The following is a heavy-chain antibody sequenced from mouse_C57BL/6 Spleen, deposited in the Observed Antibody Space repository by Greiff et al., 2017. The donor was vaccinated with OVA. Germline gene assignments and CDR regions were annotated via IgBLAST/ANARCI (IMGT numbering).Heavy chain of an antibody. CDR1: GYSITSGYY. J-gene: IGHJ2*01. CDR2: ISYDGSN. CDR3: ARDRGYGYYYFDY. Sequence: ESGPGLVKPSQSLSLTCSVTGYSITSGYYWNWIRQFPGNKLEWMGYISYDGSNNYNPSLKNRISITRDTSKNQFFLKLNSVTTEDTATYYCARDRGYGYYYFDYWGQGTTLTVSS. V-gene: IGHV3-6*01. D-gene: IGHD2-2*01.